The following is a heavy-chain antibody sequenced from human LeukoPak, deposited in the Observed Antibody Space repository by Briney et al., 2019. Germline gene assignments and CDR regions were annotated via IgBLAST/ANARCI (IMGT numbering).Heavy chain of an antibody. Sequence: GGSLRLSCAASGFTFSSYAMHWVRQAPGKGLEWVSAISGSGGSTYYADSVKGRFTISRDNSKNTLYLQMNSLRAEDTAVYYCAKASSWYEKAAFGYWGQGTLVAVSS. CDR3: AKASSWYEKAAFGY. CDR2: ISGSGGST. J-gene: IGHJ4*02. V-gene: IGHV3-23*01. D-gene: IGHD6-13*01. CDR1: GFTFSSYA.